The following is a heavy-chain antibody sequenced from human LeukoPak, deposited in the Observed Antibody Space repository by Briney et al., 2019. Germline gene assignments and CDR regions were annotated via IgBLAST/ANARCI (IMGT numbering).Heavy chain of an antibody. CDR2: ISSSSSYI. Sequence: SGGSLRLSCAASGFTFSSYSMNWVRQAPGKGLEWVSSISSSSSYINYADSVKGRFTISRDNAKNSLYLQMNSLRADDTAVYYCARDIVAAGLFLDYWGQGTPVTVSS. CDR3: ARDIVAAGLFLDY. D-gene: IGHD1-26*01. J-gene: IGHJ4*02. V-gene: IGHV3-21*04. CDR1: GFTFSSYS.